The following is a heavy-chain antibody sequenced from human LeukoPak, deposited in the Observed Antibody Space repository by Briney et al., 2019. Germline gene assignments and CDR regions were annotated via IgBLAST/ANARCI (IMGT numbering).Heavy chain of an antibody. CDR1: GFTFSRYG. V-gene: IGHV3-23*01. CDR3: AKVGENSCWTPYEGNYYYYMDV. CDR2: IRGSGGST. J-gene: IGHJ6*03. D-gene: IGHD6-19*01. Sequence: GGTLRLSCEASGFTFSRYGMSWVRQAPGKGLEWVSAIRGSGGSTYYADSVKGRFTISRDNSKNTLYLQMNSLRAEDTAVYYCAKVGENSCWTPYEGNYYYYMDVWGKGTTVTISS.